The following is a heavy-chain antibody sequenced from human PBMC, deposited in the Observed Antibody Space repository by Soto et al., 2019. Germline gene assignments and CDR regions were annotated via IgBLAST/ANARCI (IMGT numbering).Heavy chain of an antibody. Sequence: QVQLVESGGGVVQSGKSLRLSCAASGFPFSNYAIHWVRQAPGKGLEWVALISYDGSNKYHADSVKGRFTISRDNSKSTLYLQVNSLRAEDTAVYYCARVAAYYDSSGYYPQFDYWGQGTLVTVSS. J-gene: IGHJ4*02. D-gene: IGHD3-22*01. V-gene: IGHV3-30-3*01. CDR3: ARVAAYYDSSGYYPQFDY. CDR1: GFPFSNYA. CDR2: ISYDGSNK.